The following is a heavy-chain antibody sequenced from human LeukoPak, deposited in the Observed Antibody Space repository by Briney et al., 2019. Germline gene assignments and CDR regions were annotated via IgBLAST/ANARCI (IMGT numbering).Heavy chain of an antibody. D-gene: IGHD3-10*01. J-gene: IGHJ4*02. V-gene: IGHV3-49*04. Sequence: GGSLRLSCTASGFTFGDYAMSWVRQAPGKGLEWVGFIRSKAYGGTTEYAASVKGRFTISRDDSKSIAYLQMNSLKTEDTAVYYCTRSTYYYGSGSYNFDYWGQGTLVTVSS. CDR1: GFTFGDYA. CDR2: IRSKAYGGTT. CDR3: TRSTYYYGSGSYNFDY.